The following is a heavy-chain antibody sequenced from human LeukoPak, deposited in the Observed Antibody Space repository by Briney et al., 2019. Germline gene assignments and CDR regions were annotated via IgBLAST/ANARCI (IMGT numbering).Heavy chain of an antibody. CDR1: GGSISSSSYC. D-gene: IGHD3-3*01. CDR2: IYYSGST. CDR3: ARGVMGYDFWSGDNWFDP. Sequence: SETLSLTCTVSGGSISSSSYCWGWIRQPPGKGLEWIGSIYYSGSTYYNPSLKSRVTISVDTSKNQFSLKLSSVTAADTAVYYCARGVMGYDFWSGDNWFDPWGQGTLVTVSS. V-gene: IGHV4-39*07. J-gene: IGHJ5*02.